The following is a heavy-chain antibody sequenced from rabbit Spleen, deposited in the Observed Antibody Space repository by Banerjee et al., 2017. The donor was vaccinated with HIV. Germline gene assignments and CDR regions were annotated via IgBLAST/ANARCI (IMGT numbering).Heavy chain of an antibody. CDR1: GVSFSDRDV. CDR2: INAATGRP. Sequence: QEQLEESGGGLVKPEGSLTLTCKASGVSFSDRDVMCWVRQAPGKGLEWIACINAATGRPVYATWAKGRFTISRTSSTTVTLQMTSLTAADRAAYFCARDLVGVIGWNFYLWGPGTLVTVS. CDR3: ARDLVGVIGWNFYL. V-gene: IGHV1S45*01. J-gene: IGHJ6*01. D-gene: IGHD1-1*01.